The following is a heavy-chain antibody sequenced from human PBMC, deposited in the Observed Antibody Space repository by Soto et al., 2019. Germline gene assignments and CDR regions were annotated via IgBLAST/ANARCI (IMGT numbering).Heavy chain of an antibody. CDR1: GFTFSSYS. D-gene: IGHD4-17*01. J-gene: IGHJ4*02. CDR3: AALPRGYGSLFGY. CDR2: ISSSSSYI. V-gene: IGHV3-21*01. Sequence: GGSLRLSCAASGFTFSSYSMNWVRQAPGKGLEWVSSISSSSSYIYYADSVKGRFTISRDNAKNSLYLQRNSLRAEDTAVYYCAALPRGYGSLFGYWGQGTLVTVSS.